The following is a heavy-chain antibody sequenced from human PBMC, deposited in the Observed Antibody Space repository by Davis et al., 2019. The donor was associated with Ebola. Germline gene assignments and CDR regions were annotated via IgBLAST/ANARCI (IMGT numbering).Heavy chain of an antibody. CDR2: ISSDSNTI. J-gene: IGHJ6*02. D-gene: IGHD1-26*01. Sequence: GGSLRLSCAASGFTFSSYSMNWVRQVPGKGLEWISYISSDSNTIYYADSVKGRFTISRDNAKNTLYLQMNSLRAEDTAVYYCARERGSYLYYYYGMDVWGQGTTVTVSS. V-gene: IGHV3-48*04. CDR3: ARERGSYLYYYYGMDV. CDR1: GFTFSSYS.